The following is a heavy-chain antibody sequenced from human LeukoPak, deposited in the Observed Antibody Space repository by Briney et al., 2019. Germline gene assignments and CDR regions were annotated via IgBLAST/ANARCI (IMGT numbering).Heavy chain of an antibody. CDR3: AKRRDYVGRSGYNWFDP. Sequence: SETLSLTCAVYGGSFSGYYWSWIRQPPGKGLERIGEINHSGSTNYNPSLKSRVTISVDTSKNQFSLKLSSVTAADTAVYYCAKRRDYVGRSGYNWFDPWGQGTLVTVSS. D-gene: IGHD4-23*01. J-gene: IGHJ5*02. CDR1: GGSFSGYY. V-gene: IGHV4-34*01. CDR2: INHSGST.